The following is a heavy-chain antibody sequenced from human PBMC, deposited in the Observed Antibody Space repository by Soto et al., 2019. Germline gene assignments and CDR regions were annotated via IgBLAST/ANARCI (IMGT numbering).Heavy chain of an antibody. D-gene: IGHD1-7*01. V-gene: IGHV4-34*01. CDR2: INDRGST. CDR1: GGSFSGYF. CDR3: ARRGSWNYRLGSNYICFDP. Sequence: PSETLSLTCAVYGGSFSGYFWNWIRQPPGKGLEWIGEINDRGSTNYNPSLKSRVTISGDTSKNQSSLKLSSVTAADAAVHYCARRGSWNYRLGSNYICFDPWGQGISVTGS. J-gene: IGHJ5*02.